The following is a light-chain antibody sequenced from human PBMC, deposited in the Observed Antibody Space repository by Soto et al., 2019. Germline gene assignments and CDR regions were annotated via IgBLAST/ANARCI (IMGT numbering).Light chain of an antibody. CDR1: QSISSY. V-gene: IGKV1-39*01. CDR2: AAS. J-gene: IGKJ5*01. Sequence: DIQMTQSPPSLSASVGDRVTITCRASQSISSYLNWYEQKPGKAHKLLIYAASSLQSGVPSRFSGSGSGTDFTLTISSLQPDDFATYYCQQYNTYSTFGQGTRLEIK. CDR3: QQYNTYST.